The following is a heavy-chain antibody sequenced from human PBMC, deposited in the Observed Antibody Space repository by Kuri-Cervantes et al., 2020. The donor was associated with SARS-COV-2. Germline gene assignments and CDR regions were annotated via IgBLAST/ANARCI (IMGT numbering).Heavy chain of an antibody. J-gene: IGHJ3*02. D-gene: IGHD5-24*01. CDR2: IGPSGTTK. Sequence: GESLKISCTASGFIFSDYYMTWIRQAPGKGLEWVSNIGPSGTTKYYADSVKGRFTISRDNAKNSLYLQMNSLRAEDTAVYYCARGHSPGRWLQSGAFDIWGQGTMVTVSS. V-gene: IGHV3-11*01. CDR1: GFIFSDYY. CDR3: ARGHSPGRWLQSGAFDI.